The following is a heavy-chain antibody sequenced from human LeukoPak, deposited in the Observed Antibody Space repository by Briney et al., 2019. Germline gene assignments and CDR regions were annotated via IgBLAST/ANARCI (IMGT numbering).Heavy chain of an antibody. J-gene: IGHJ4*02. V-gene: IGHV3-7*03. CDR1: GFTFSDYW. CDR2: INHDGRET. CDR3: AKDRLYNWNFFDY. Sequence: SGGSLRLSCEASGFTFSDYWMSWVRQAPGKGLEWVANINHDGRETYYVDSVKGRFTISRDNAKNSLFLQMNSLRVEDTAVYYCAKDRLYNWNFFDYWGQGTLVTVSS. D-gene: IGHD1-20*01.